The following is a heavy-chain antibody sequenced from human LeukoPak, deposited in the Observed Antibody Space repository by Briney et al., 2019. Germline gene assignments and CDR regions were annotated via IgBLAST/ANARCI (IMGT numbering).Heavy chain of an antibody. CDR3: ARNRPDIVVVPAAKPLNYYYYYMDV. V-gene: IGHV4-31*03. CDR2: IYYSGST. CDR1: GGSISSGGYY. D-gene: IGHD2-2*02. J-gene: IGHJ6*03. Sequence: SETLSLTCTVSGGSISSGGYYWSWIRQHPGKGLEWIGYIYYSGSTYYNPSLKSRVTISEDTSKNQFSLKLSSVTAADTAVYYCARNRPDIVVVPAAKPLNYYYYYMDVWGKGTTVTVSS.